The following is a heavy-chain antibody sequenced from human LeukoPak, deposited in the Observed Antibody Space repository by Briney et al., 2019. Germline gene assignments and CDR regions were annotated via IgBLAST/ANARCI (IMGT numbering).Heavy chain of an antibody. CDR2: IYDSGST. J-gene: IGHJ3*02. CDR1: GGSIRSSYYY. V-gene: IGHV4-39*07. CDR3: ARRPYGGNSRDAFDI. D-gene: IGHD4-23*01. Sequence: SETLSLTCTVSGGSIRSSYYYWGWIRQPPGKGLEWIGSIYDSGSTYYNPSLKSRVTISVDRSKNQFSLKLSSVTAADTAVYYCARRPYGGNSRDAFDIWGQGTMVTVSS.